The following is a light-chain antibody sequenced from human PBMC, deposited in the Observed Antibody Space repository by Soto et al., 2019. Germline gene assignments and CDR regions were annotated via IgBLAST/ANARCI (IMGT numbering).Light chain of an antibody. CDR1: QSISSW. CDR3: QQYKSYPYT. CDR2: KAS. Sequence: DIQMTQSPSAVSASVGDRVTITCRASQSISSWLAWYQQKSGKAPKLPIYKASSLEGGVPSRFSGSGSETEFTLTIGSLQPDDFATYYCQQYKSYPYTFGQGTKVDIK. V-gene: IGKV1-5*03. J-gene: IGKJ2*01.